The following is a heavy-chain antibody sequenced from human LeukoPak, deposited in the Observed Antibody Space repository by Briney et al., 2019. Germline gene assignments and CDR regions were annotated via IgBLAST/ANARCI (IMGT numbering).Heavy chain of an antibody. V-gene: IGHV1-18*01. CDR1: GYTFTSYG. CDR3: ARANYYDSSPDDP. CDR2: ISAYNGNT. Sequence: ASVKLSCKASGYTFTSYGISWVRHAPGQGLEWMGWISAYNGNTNYAQKLQGRVTMTTDTSTSTAYMELRSLRSDDTAVYYCARANYYDSSPDDPWGQGTLVTVSS. J-gene: IGHJ5*02. D-gene: IGHD3-22*01.